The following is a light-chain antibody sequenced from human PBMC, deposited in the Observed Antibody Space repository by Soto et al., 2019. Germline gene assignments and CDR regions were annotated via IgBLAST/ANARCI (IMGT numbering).Light chain of an antibody. J-gene: IGLJ1*01. V-gene: IGLV2-8*01. CDR3: SSYAGSNNYV. CDR1: SSDVGGYKY. CDR2: AVG. Sequence: QSALTQPPSASGPPGQSVTISCTGTSSDVGGYKYVSWYQQYPGKAPRLMIYAVGKRPSGVPDRFSGSKSGNTASLTVSGLQAEDEADYYCSSYAGSNNYVFGTGTKVTVL.